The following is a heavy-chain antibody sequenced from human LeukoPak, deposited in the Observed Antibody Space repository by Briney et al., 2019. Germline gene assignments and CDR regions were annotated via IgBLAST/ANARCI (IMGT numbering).Heavy chain of an antibody. CDR3: ALRAVTPGFDY. CDR2: INPSSGGT. V-gene: IGHV1-2*02. J-gene: IGHJ4*02. CDR1: GYTFTGYY. D-gene: IGHD4-23*01. Sequence: ASVKVSCKASGYTFTGYYMHWVRQAPGQGLEWMGWINPSSGGTNYAQKFQGRVTMTRDTSISTAYMELSRLRSDDTAVYYCALRAVTPGFDYWGQGTLVTVSS.